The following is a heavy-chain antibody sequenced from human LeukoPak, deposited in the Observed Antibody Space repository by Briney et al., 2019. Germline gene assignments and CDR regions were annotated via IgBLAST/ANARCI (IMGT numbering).Heavy chain of an antibody. D-gene: IGHD3-22*01. CDR2: INHSGST. CDR3: ARGLASHYYDRVRGGWFDP. V-gene: IGHV4-34*01. CDR1: GGSFGGYY. J-gene: IGHJ5*02. Sequence: SETLSLTCAVYGGSFGGYYWSWIRQPPGKGLEWIGEINHSGSTNYNPSLKSRVTISVDTSKNQFSLKLSSVTAADTAVYYCARGLASHYYDRVRGGWFDPWGQGTLVTVSS.